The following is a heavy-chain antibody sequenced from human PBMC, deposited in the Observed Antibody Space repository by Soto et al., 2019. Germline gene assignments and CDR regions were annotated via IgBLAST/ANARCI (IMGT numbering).Heavy chain of an antibody. CDR1: GFTFSSYA. V-gene: IGHV3-30-3*01. CDR3: ARGKMVYAFYYYYGMDV. J-gene: IGHJ6*02. Sequence: GGSLRLSCAASGFTFSSYAMHWVRQAPGKGLEWVAVISYDGSNKYYADSVKGRFTISRDNSKNTLYLQMNSLRAEDTAVYYCARGKMVYAFYYYYGMDVWGQGTTVTVSS. CDR2: ISYDGSNK. D-gene: IGHD2-8*01.